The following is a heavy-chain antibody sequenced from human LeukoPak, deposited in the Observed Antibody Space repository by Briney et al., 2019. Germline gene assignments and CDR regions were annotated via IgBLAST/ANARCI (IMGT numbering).Heavy chain of an antibody. J-gene: IGHJ6*03. Sequence: ASVKVSCKASGGTFSSYAISWVRQAPGQGLEWMGGIIPIFGTANYAQKFQGRVTITTDESTSTAYMELSSLRSEDTAVYYCAATVGVSLGHYYMDVWGKGTTVTVYS. CDR1: GGTFSSYA. V-gene: IGHV1-69*05. D-gene: IGHD4-23*01. CDR3: AATVGVSLGHYYMDV. CDR2: IIPIFGTA.